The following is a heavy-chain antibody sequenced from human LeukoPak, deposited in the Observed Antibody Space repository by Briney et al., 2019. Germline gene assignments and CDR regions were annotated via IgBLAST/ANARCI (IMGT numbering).Heavy chain of an antibody. Sequence: PSETLSLACTVSGGSISSYYWSWIRQPPGKGLEWIGYIYYSGSTNYNPSLKSRVTISVDTSKNQFSLKLTSVTAADTAVYYCARALSSIANAFDIWGQGTMVTVSS. CDR1: GGSISSYY. D-gene: IGHD6-6*01. V-gene: IGHV4-59*01. CDR3: ARALSSIANAFDI. J-gene: IGHJ3*02. CDR2: IYYSGST.